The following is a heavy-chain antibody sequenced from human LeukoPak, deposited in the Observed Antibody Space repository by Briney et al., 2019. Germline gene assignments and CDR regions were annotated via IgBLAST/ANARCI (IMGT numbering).Heavy chain of an antibody. CDR2: ISSSSSNI. Sequence: GGSLRLSCAASGFTFSSYSMNWVRQAPGKGLEWVSSISSSSSNIYYADSVKGRFTISRDNAKNSLYLQMNSLRAEDTAVYYCARGPTSYSSSWHYWGQETLVTVSS. CDR1: GFTFSSYS. CDR3: ARGPTSYSSSWHY. V-gene: IGHV3-21*01. J-gene: IGHJ4*02. D-gene: IGHD6-13*01.